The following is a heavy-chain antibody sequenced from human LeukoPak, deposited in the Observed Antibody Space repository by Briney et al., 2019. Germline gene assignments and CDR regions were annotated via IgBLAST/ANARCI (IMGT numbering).Heavy chain of an antibody. Sequence: ASVKVSCKASGYTFTSYYMHWVRQAPGQGLEWMGIINPSGGSTSYAQKFQGRVTMTRDTSTSTVYMELSSLRSEDTAVYYCARHLIAAAGTEAFDIWGQGTMVTVSS. CDR1: GYTFTSYY. CDR3: ARHLIAAAGTEAFDI. CDR2: INPSGGST. V-gene: IGHV1-46*01. D-gene: IGHD6-13*01. J-gene: IGHJ3*02.